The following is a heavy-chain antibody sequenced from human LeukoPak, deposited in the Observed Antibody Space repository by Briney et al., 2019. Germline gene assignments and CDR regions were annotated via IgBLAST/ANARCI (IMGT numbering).Heavy chain of an antibody. D-gene: IGHD3-10*01. CDR2: ISGSGGST. J-gene: IGHJ4*02. Sequence: HPGGSLRLSCAASGFTFSSYAMSWVRQAPGKGLEWVSAISGSGGSTYYADSVKGQFTISRDNSKNTLYLQMNSLRAEDTAVYYCAKDPYYYGSGSYFDYWGQGTLVTVSS. CDR1: GFTFSSYA. CDR3: AKDPYYYGSGSYFDY. V-gene: IGHV3-23*01.